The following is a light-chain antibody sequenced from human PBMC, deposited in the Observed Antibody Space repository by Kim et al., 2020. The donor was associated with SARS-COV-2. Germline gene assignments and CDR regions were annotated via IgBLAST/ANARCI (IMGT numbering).Light chain of an antibody. V-gene: IGKV3-15*01. Sequence: TLSVSPVEIATLACRAIQSVCGNFPWYPQTPGQAPMHLISSASTGATGIPARFSASGSLTEFTITISSLQSAVFAFHYCQQYNNSSLYTFGQETKLYI. J-gene: IGKJ2*01. CDR3: QQYNNSSLYT. CDR1: QSVCGN. CDR2: SAS.